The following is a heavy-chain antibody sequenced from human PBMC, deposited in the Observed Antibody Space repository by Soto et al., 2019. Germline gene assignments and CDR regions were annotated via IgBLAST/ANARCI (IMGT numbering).Heavy chain of an antibody. J-gene: IGHJ5*02. CDR1: GYSFTSYW. CDR3: AIAVAGTESYPDWFDP. CDR2: IYPGDSDT. Sequence: PVESLKISCKGSGYSFTSYWIGWVRQMPGKGLEWMGIIYPGDSDTRYSPSFQGQFTISVDKSISTAYLQWSSLKASDTAMYYCAIAVAGTESYPDWFDPWRKGPLVTVCS. D-gene: IGHD6-19*01. V-gene: IGHV5-51*01.